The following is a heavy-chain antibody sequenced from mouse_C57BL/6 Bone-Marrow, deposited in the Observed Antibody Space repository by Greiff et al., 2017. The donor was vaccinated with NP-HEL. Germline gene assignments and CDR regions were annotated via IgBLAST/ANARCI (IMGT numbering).Heavy chain of an antibody. Sequence: EVQVEESGGGLVQPGGSLSLSCAASGFTFTDYYMSWVRQPPGKALEWLGFIRNKANGYTTEYSASVKGRFTISRDNSQSILYLQMNALRAEDSATYYCARYQGYYFDDWGKGTTLTVSS. CDR2: IRNKANGYTT. CDR1: GFTFTDYY. J-gene: IGHJ2*01. V-gene: IGHV7-3*01. CDR3: ARYQGYYFDD.